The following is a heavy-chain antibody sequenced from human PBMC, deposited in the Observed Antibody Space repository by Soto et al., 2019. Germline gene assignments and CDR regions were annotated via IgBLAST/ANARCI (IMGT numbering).Heavy chain of an antibody. CDR1: GCTFSSYA. Sequence: ASVKVSCKASGCTFSSYAISWVRQAPGQGLEWMGGIIPILGIANYGQKFHGRVTITADKSTSTAYMELSSLRSEDTAVYYCAGVTSAANWNYVYDYSGMDVWGQGTTVTVSS. J-gene: IGHJ6*02. CDR2: IIPILGIA. CDR3: AGVTSAANWNYVYDYSGMDV. V-gene: IGHV1-69*10. D-gene: IGHD1-7*01.